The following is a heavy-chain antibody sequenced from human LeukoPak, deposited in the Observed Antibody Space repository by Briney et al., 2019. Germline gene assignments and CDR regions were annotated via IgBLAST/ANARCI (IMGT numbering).Heavy chain of an antibody. CDR2: IRSKANSYAT. J-gene: IGHJ4*02. D-gene: IGHD1-26*01. V-gene: IGHV3-73*01. CDR1: GFTFSGSA. CDR3: ARVSAGAKGGY. Sequence: GGSLRLSCAASGFTFSGSAMHWVRQASGKGLEWVGRIRSKANSYATAYAASVKGRFTISRDDSKNTAYLQMNSLRAEDTAVYYCARVSAGAKGGYWGQGTLVTVSS.